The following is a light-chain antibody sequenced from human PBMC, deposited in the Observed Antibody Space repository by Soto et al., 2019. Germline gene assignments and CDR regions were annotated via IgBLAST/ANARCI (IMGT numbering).Light chain of an antibody. J-gene: IGKJ1*01. Sequence: ESVLTQSPGTLSLSPGEIATLSCRASQSVSSNYLAWYQQKPGQAPRLLIYGVSTRATGIQDRFSASGSGTDLTLTISRLEPEDSAVYYWQQYGSSPTWTFGQGTKVEIK. V-gene: IGKV3-20*01. CDR2: GVS. CDR3: QQYGSSPTWT. CDR1: QSVSSNY.